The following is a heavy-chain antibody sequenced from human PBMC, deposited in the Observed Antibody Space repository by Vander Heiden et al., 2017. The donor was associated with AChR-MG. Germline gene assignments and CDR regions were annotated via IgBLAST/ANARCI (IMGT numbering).Heavy chain of an antibody. V-gene: IGHV5-51*01. CDR2: IYPGDSDT. Sequence: EVQLVQSGAEVKKPGESLKISCKGSGYSFTSYWIGWVRQMPGNGLEWMGIIYPGDSDTRYSPSFQGQVTISADKSISTAYLQWSSLKASDTAMYYCARQPRYCSGGSCYSIDYWGQGTLVTVSS. D-gene: IGHD2-15*01. CDR1: GYSFTSYW. J-gene: IGHJ4*02. CDR3: ARQPRYCSGGSCYSIDY.